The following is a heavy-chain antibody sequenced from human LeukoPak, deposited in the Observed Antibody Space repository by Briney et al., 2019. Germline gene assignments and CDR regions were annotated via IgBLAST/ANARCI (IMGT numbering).Heavy chain of an antibody. CDR3: ARLIRPYFDY. V-gene: IGHV3-7*05. Sequence: GGSLRLSCVASGFTFSTYWMSWVRQAPGKGLEWVASIKQDGREKYYVDSVKGRFTTSRDNAKNSLYLQMNSLRAEDTAVYYCARLIRPYFDYWGQGTLVTVSS. J-gene: IGHJ4*02. CDR2: IKQDGREK. CDR1: GFTFSTYW.